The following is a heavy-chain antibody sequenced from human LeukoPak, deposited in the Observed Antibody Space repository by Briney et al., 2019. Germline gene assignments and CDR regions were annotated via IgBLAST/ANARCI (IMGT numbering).Heavy chain of an antibody. CDR2: IYPRDGST. V-gene: IGHV1-46*01. CDR1: GYTFTSNY. Sequence: ASVKVSCKASGYTFTSNYIHWVRQAPGQGLEWMGMIYPRDGSTSYAQKFQGRVIVTRDTSTSTVYMELSGLRSEDTAVYYCARDQEGFDYWGQGTLVTVSS. CDR3: ARDQEGFDY. J-gene: IGHJ4*02.